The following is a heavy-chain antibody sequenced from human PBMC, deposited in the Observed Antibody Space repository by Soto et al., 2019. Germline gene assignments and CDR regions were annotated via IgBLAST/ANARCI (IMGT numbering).Heavy chain of an antibody. D-gene: IGHD5-12*01. CDR2: ISSSSGST. Sequence: GGSLRLSCAASGFTFSDYYMSWIRQAPGKGLEYISYISSSSGSTNYAGSVKGRFTISRDNAKNSLYLQMSSLRAEDTAVYYCARDRGGYDRLYYYHGMDVWGQGTTVTVS. V-gene: IGHV3-11*06. J-gene: IGHJ6*02. CDR1: GFTFSDYY. CDR3: ARDRGGYDRLYYYHGMDV.